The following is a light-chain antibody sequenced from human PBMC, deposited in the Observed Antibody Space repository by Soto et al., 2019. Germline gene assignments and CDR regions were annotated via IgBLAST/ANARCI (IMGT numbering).Light chain of an antibody. CDR1: QSVSSIY. CDR3: QHYGSSLIT. Sequence: EIVLTQSPGTQSLSPGERATLSCRASQSVSSIYLAWYQQRPGQAPRLLIYGASSRATGIPDRFSGSGSGTDFTLTISRLEPEDFAVYFCQHYGSSLITFGQGTRLEIK. J-gene: IGKJ5*01. V-gene: IGKV3-20*01. CDR2: GAS.